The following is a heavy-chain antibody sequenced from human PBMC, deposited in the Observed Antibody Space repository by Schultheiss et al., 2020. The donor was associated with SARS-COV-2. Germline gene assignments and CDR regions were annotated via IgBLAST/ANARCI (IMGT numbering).Heavy chain of an antibody. D-gene: IGHD1-7*01. CDR3: AHRKKVTGTTEYYGMDV. Sequence: SGPTLVKPTQTLTLTCTFSGFSLSTSGMRVSWIRQPPGKALEWLARIDWDDDKFYSTSLKTRLTISKDTSKSQVVLTMTNMDPVDTATYYCAHRKKVTGTTEYYGMDVWGQGTTVTVSS. J-gene: IGHJ6*02. V-gene: IGHV2-70*12. CDR2: IDWDDDK. CDR1: GFSLSTSGMR.